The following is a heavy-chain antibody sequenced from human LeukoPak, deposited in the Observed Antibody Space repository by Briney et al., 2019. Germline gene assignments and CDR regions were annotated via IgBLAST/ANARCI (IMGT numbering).Heavy chain of an antibody. CDR1: GYTFTSYG. Sequence: ASVKVSSKASGYTFTSYGISWVRQAPGQGLEWMGWISAYNGNTNYAQKLQGRVTMTTDTSTSTAYMELRSLRSDDTAVYYCARDHGFPIDYYYYGMDVWGQGTTVTVSS. J-gene: IGHJ6*02. D-gene: IGHD3-10*01. V-gene: IGHV1-18*01. CDR2: ISAYNGNT. CDR3: ARDHGFPIDYYYYGMDV.